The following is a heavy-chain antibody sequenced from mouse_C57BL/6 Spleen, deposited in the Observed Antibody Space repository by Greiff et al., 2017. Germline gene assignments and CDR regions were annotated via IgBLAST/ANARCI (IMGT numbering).Heavy chain of an antibody. D-gene: IGHD1-1*01. CDR2: IDPENGDT. CDR1: GFNIKDDY. J-gene: IGHJ4*01. Sequence: EVQLQQSGAELVRPGASVKLSCTASGFNIKDDYMHWVKQRPEQGLEWIGWIDPENGDTEYASKFQGKATITADTSSNTAYLQLSSLTSEDTAVYYCTLPFITTVVGYWGQGTSVTVSS. V-gene: IGHV14-4*01. CDR3: TLPFITTVVGY.